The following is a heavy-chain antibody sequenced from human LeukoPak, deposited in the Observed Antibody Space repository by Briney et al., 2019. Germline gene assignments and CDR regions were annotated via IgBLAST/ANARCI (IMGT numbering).Heavy chain of an antibody. CDR2: ISAYNGNT. D-gene: IGHD3-22*01. CDR1: GYTFTSYG. J-gene: IGHJ4*02. V-gene: IGHV1-18*01. CDR3: AREPRRDSSGYYTYYFDY. Sequence: ASVKVSCKASGYTFTSYGISWVRQAPGQGLEWMGWISAYNGNTNYAQKLQGRVTMTTDTSTSTAYMKLRSLRSDDTAVYYCAREPRRDSSGYYTYYFDYWGQGTLVTVSS.